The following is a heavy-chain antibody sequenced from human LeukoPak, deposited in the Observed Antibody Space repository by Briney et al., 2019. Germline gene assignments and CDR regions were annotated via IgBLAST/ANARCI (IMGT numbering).Heavy chain of an antibody. CDR1: GGTFSSYA. CDR3: ARGSKVLVAATYD. Sequence: ASVKVSCKASGGTFSSYAISWVRPAPGQGLEWIGGIIPIFGTANYAQKFQGRVTITTDESTSTAYMELSSLRSEDTAVYYCARGSKVLVAATYDWGQGTLVTVSS. D-gene: IGHD2-15*01. CDR2: IIPIFGTA. J-gene: IGHJ4*02. V-gene: IGHV1-69*05.